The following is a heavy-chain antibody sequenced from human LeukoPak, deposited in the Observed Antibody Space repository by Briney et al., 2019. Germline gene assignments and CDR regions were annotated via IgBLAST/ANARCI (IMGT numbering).Heavy chain of an antibody. J-gene: IGHJ6*02. Sequence: GGSLRLSCTASGFIFADHAMSWVRQAPGKGLERVGFIRSKAYGGTTEYGASVRDRFTISRDDSNGIAYLQMNNLKSEDTAVYYCARGPILLWLHNGMDVWGPGTTVIVSS. CDR3: ARGPILLWLHNGMDV. V-gene: IGHV3-49*04. CDR1: GFIFADHA. D-gene: IGHD2/OR15-2a*01. CDR2: IRSKAYGGTT.